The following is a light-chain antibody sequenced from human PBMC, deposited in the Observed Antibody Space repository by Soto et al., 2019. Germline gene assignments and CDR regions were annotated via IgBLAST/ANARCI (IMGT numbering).Light chain of an antibody. Sequence: DIQMTQSPSSLSASVGDRVTITCRAMHVINNYLAWYQQKPGKVPKLLIYSASTLHSGVPSRFSGSGSGTDFTLTIDSLHPEDVATSYCQRCKSGLGTFGQGTKVEI. CDR2: SAS. CDR1: HVINNY. CDR3: QRCKSGLGT. V-gene: IGKV1-27*01. J-gene: IGKJ1*01.